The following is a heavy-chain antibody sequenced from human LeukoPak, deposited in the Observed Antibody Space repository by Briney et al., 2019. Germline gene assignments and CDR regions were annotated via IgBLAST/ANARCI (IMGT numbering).Heavy chain of an antibody. CDR2: IYSGGST. V-gene: IGHV3-66*01. J-gene: IGHJ4*02. CDR3: ARAGPGYSSSWYFDY. CDR1: GFTVSSNY. Sequence: GGSLRLSCAASGFTVSSNYMSWVRQAPGKGLKWVSVIYSGGSTYYADSVKGRFTISRDNSKNTLYLQMNSLRAEDTAVYYCARAGPGYSSSWYFDYWGQGTLVTVSS. D-gene: IGHD6-13*01.